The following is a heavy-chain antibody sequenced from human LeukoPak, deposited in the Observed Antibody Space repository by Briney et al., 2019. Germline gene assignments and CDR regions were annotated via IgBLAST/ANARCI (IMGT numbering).Heavy chain of an antibody. J-gene: IGHJ6*03. CDR2: ISSSSSYI. CDR3: ARDARVRWELTFECYYYYMDV. Sequence: GGSLRLSCAASGFTFSSYSMNWVRQAPGKGLEWVSSISSSSSYIYYADSVKGRFTISRDNANNSLYLQMNSLRAEDTAVYYCARDARVRWELTFECYYYYMDVWGKGTTVTVSS. D-gene: IGHD1-26*01. CDR1: GFTFSSYS. V-gene: IGHV3-21*01.